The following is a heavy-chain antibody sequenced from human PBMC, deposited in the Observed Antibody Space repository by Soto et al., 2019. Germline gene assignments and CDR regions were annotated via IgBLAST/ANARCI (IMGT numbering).Heavy chain of an antibody. V-gene: IGHV3-9*01. CDR3: AKAGQLGIAVAGAGNWFDP. CDR2: ISWNSGSI. CDR1: GFTFDDYA. D-gene: IGHD6-19*01. J-gene: IGHJ5*02. Sequence: GGSLRLSCAASGFTFDDYAMHWVRQAPGKGLEWVSGISWNSGSIGYADSVKGRFTISRDNAKNSLYLQMNSLRAEDTALYYCAKAGQLGIAVAGAGNWFDPWGQGTLVTVSS.